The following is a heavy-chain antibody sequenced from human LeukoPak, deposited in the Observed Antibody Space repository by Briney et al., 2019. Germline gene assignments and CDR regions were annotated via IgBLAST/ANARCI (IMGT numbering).Heavy chain of an antibody. D-gene: IGHD5-18*01. Sequence: SETLSLTCAVSGGSISSSNWWSWVRQPLGKGLEWIGEIYHSGSTNYNPSLKSRVTISVDKSKNQFSLKLSSVTAADTAVYYCARRTDTAMVTGSAFDIWGQGTMVTVSS. V-gene: IGHV4-4*02. J-gene: IGHJ3*02. CDR1: GGSISSSNW. CDR2: IYHSGST. CDR3: ARRTDTAMVTGSAFDI.